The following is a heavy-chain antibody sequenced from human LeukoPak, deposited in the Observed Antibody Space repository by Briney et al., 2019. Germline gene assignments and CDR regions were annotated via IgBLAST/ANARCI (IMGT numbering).Heavy chain of an antibody. CDR2: INHSGST. Sequence: SETLSLTCAVYGGSFSGYYWSWIRQPPGKGLEWIGEINHSGSTNYNPSLKSRVTMSVDTSKNQFSLKLSSVTAADTAVYYCARGGYYYDSSGYYSFDYWGQGTLVTVSS. D-gene: IGHD3-22*01. CDR1: GGSFSGYY. CDR3: ARGGYYYDSSGYYSFDY. V-gene: IGHV4-34*01. J-gene: IGHJ4*02.